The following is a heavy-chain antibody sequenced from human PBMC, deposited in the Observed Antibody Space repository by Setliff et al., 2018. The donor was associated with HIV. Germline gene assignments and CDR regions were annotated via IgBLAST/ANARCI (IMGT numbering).Heavy chain of an antibody. V-gene: IGHV1-2*02. J-gene: IGHJ4*02. CDR1: GYTFTDYF. CDR3: ARDPVGYSYGFTYFDY. CDR2: ISPDNANT. Sequence: ASVKVSCKSSGYTFTDYFIHWVRQAPGQGLEWMGWISPDNANTRISQRFRGSVTMTRDRSINTAYMEFSGLTSDDTAVYYCARDPVGYSYGFTYFDYWGRGTLGNGSS. D-gene: IGHD5-18*01.